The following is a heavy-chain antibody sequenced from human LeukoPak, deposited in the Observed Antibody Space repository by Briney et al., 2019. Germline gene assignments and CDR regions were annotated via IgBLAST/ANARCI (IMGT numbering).Heavy chain of an antibody. D-gene: IGHD2-15*01. J-gene: IGHJ6*02. CDR1: GYTFTGCY. V-gene: IGHV1-2*02. Sequence: ASVKVSCKASGYTFTGCYMHWVRQAPGQGLEWMRWINPNSGGTNYAQKFQGRVTMTRDTSISTAYMELSRLRSDDTAVYYCARVRVVYYGMDVWGQGTTVTVSS. CDR3: ARVRVVYYGMDV. CDR2: INPNSGGT.